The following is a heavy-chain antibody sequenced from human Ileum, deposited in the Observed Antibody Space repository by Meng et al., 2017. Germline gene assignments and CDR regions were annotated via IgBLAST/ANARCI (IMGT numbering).Heavy chain of an antibody. CDR1: GITFSNYW. CDR3: VTDRSRQGGY. J-gene: IGHJ4*02. CDR2: IKHDGSGK. Sequence: EVPLGGSGGGLVQPGGYLRLFCVVFGITFSNYWMSWVRQATGKGPEWVANIKHDGSGKFYVDSVRGRFTISRDNAKNSLYLQMNSLRAEDTAVYYCVTDRSRQGGYWGQGTLVTVSS. D-gene: IGHD3-16*01. V-gene: IGHV3-7*01.